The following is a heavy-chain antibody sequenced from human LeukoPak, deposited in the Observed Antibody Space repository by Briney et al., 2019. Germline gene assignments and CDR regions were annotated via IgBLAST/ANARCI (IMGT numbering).Heavy chain of an antibody. CDR2: IWYDGSNK. Sequence: GGSLRLSCAASGFTFTTHAMSWVRQAPGKGLEWVAVIWYDGSNKYYADSVKGRFTISRDNSKNTLYLQMNSLRAEDTAVYYCAKDHSGSPGAFDIWGQGTMVTVSS. J-gene: IGHJ3*02. D-gene: IGHD2-15*01. V-gene: IGHV3-33*06. CDR1: GFTFTTHA. CDR3: AKDHSGSPGAFDI.